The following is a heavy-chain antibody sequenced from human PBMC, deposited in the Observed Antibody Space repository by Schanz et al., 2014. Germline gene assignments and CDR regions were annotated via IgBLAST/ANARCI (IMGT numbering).Heavy chain of an antibody. CDR2: IYSGGST. V-gene: IGHV3-66*01. CDR1: GGSFSGYW. Sequence: VQLQQWGAGLLKPSETLSLTCAFSGGSFSGYWWTWVRQSPGKGLEWVSVIYSGGSTYYADSVKGRFTISRDNSKNTLYLQMNSLRAEDTAVYYCAKDDTQVNGMDVWGQGTTVTVSS. CDR3: AKDDTQVNGMDV. J-gene: IGHJ6*02.